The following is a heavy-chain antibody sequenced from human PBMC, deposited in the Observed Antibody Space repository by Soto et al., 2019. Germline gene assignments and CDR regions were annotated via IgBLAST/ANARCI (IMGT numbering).Heavy chain of an antibody. CDR2: IIPIFGTA. CDR3: ARELQDKRGSGSHLAAGLHLTYYYYGMDV. V-gene: IGHV1-69*06. D-gene: IGHD5-12*01. Sequence: QVQLVQSGAEVKKPGSSVKVSCKASGGTFSSYAISWVRQAPGQGLEWMGGIIPIFGTANYAQKFQGRVTITADKSTSTPYMELSSLRSEDTAVYYCARELQDKRGSGSHLAAGLHLTYYYYGMDVWGQGTTVTVSS. J-gene: IGHJ6*02. CDR1: GGTFSSYA.